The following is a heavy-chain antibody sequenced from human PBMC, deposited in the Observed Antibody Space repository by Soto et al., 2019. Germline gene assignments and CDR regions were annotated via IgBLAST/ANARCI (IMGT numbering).Heavy chain of an antibody. CDR3: AKTQTFNGYYGGFDA. CDR1: GFSFAGYA. V-gene: IGHV3-23*01. D-gene: IGHD3-3*01. Sequence: GGSLRLSCAATGFSFAGYALTWVRQAPGKGLEWLSAVSGGGVRTYYADSVRGRFSISRDVSGNMIYLQLNRLTAGDTATYYCAKTQTFNGYYGGFDAWGQGTRVTVSS. J-gene: IGHJ4*02. CDR2: VSGGGVRT.